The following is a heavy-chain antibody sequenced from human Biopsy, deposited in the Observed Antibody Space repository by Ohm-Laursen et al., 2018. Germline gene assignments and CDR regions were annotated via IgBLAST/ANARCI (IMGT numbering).Heavy chain of an antibody. CDR2: GYYSGST. CDR3: ARHSLDDFWSGAHYYFDY. V-gene: IGHV4-39*01. Sequence: SDTLSFTCSVSGGSISSRNHYWGWPRQPPGKGLEWIGHGYYSGSTFYNSSLESRVTVSVDTSKNQFHLRLTSMSASDTAVYYCARHSLDDFWSGAHYYFDYWGLGTLVTVSS. CDR1: GGSISSRNHY. D-gene: IGHD3-3*01. J-gene: IGHJ4*02.